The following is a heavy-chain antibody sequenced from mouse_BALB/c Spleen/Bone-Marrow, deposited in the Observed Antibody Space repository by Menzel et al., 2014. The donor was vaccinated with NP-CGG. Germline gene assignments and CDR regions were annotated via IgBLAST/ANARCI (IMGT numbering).Heavy chain of an antibody. Sequence: DVQLVESGAELVKPGASVKLSCTASGFNIKDTYMHWVKQRPEQGLEWTGRIDPANGNTKYDPKFQGKATITADTSSNTAYLQLSSLTSEDTAVYYCAPYYYGSSLFAYWGQGTLVTVSA. D-gene: IGHD1-1*01. V-gene: IGHV14-3*02. CDR1: GFNIKDTY. J-gene: IGHJ3*01. CDR3: APYYYGSSLFAY. CDR2: IDPANGNT.